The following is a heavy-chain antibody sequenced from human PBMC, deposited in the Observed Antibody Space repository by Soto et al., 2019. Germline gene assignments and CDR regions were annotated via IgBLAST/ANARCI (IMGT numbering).Heavy chain of an antibody. D-gene: IGHD3-10*01. J-gene: IGHJ5*02. Sequence: PSETLSLTCAVSSGSISSSNWWSWVRQPPGKGLEWIGEIYHSGSTNYNPSLKSRVTISVDKSKNQFSMKLSSVTAADTAVYYCAGITMVRGVISNWFDPWGQGTLVTVSS. CDR3: AGITMVRGVISNWFDP. V-gene: IGHV4-4*02. CDR2: IYHSGST. CDR1: SGSISSSNW.